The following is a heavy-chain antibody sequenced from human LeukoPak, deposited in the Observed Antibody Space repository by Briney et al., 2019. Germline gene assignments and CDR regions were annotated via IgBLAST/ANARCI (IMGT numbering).Heavy chain of an antibody. V-gene: IGHV3-30-3*01. CDR3: ARSEDTAMVTSASFDH. J-gene: IGHJ4*02. D-gene: IGHD5-18*01. CDR1: GFTFSSYA. CDR2: ISYDGSNK. Sequence: GRSLRLSCAASGFTFSSYAMHWVRQAPGKGLEWVAVISYDGSNKYYADSVKGRFTISRDNSKNTLYLQMNSLRAEDTAVCYCARSEDTAMVTSASFDHWGQGTLVTVSS.